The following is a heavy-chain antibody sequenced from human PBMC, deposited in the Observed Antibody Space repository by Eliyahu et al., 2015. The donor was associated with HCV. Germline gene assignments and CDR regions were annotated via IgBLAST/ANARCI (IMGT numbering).Heavy chain of an antibody. J-gene: IGHJ5*02. V-gene: IGHV4-59*01. CDR2: IHXXGST. CDR3: ASGGGGIAVTGTGGWFDP. Sequence: QVQLQESGPGLVKPSETLSLTCTVSGGSLXXXXWXWIRQPPGKGLEWIGXIHXXGSTNYNPSLKSRVTISIDTSKNQFSLNLTSVTAADTAMYYCASGGGGIAVTGTGGWFDPWGQGTLVTVSS. D-gene: IGHD6-19*01. CDR1: GGSLXXXX.